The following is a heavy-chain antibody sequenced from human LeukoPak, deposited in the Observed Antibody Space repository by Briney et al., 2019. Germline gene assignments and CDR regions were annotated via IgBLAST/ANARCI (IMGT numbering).Heavy chain of an antibody. D-gene: IGHD3-22*01. Sequence: SGGSLRLYCAASGFTVSSNYMSWVRQAPGKGLEWVSVIYSGGSTYYADSVKGRFTISRDNSKNTLYLQMNSLRAEDTAVYYCAKTDDSSGYFSFHYWGQGTLVTVSS. CDR3: AKTDDSSGYFSFHY. V-gene: IGHV3-53*01. J-gene: IGHJ4*02. CDR2: IYSGGST. CDR1: GFTVSSNY.